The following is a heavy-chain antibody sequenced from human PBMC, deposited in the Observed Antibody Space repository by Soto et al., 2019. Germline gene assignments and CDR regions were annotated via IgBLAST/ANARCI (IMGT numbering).Heavy chain of an antibody. Sequence: QLQLQESGSGLVKPSQTLSLTCAVSGGSISSGGYSWSWIRQPPGKGLEWIGYIYHSGSTYYNPSLKSRVTISVDRSKNQFSLKLSSVTAADTAVYYCARESQVNYYDSSGYLDYWGQGTLVTVSS. V-gene: IGHV4-30-2*01. J-gene: IGHJ4*02. CDR1: GGSISSGGYS. D-gene: IGHD3-22*01. CDR3: ARESQVNYYDSSGYLDY. CDR2: IYHSGST.